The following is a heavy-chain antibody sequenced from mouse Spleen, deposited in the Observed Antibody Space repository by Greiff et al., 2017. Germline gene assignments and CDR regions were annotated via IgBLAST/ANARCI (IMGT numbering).Heavy chain of an antibody. D-gene: IGHD1-3*01. J-gene: IGHJ4*01. CDR2: IWSGGST. CDR3: ARGGLTDAMDY. V-gene: IGHV2-2*01. CDR1: GFSLTSYG. Sequence: VKLMESGPGLVQPSQSLSITCTVSGFSLTSYGVHWVRQSPGKGLEWLGVIWSGGSTDYNAAFISRLSISKDNSKSQVFFKMNSLQADDTAIYYCARGGLTDAMDYWGQGTSVTVSS.